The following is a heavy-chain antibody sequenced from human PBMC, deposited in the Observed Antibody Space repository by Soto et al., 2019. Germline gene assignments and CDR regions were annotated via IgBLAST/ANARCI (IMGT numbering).Heavy chain of an antibody. CDR1: GFAFGNYW. J-gene: IGHJ4*01. D-gene: IGHD3-10*01. Sequence: GVSLRLSCAASGFAFGNYWMRWFRQAPGPGLEWVATIKFDASEKKNVDSVKGRFTMSRDNAKNSLYLQMDSLRAEDTAVYSGARDAGYGSGNSVNHHLDYWGHGTLVTVSS. CDR3: ARDAGYGSGNSVNHHLDY. V-gene: IGHV3-7*01. CDR2: IKFDASEK.